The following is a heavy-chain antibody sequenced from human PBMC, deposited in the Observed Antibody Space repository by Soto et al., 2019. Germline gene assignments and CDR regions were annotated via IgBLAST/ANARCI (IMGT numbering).Heavy chain of an antibody. J-gene: IGHJ4*02. Sequence: QVQLVESGGGVVQPGRSLRLSCAASGFTFSSYGMHWVRQAPGKGLEWVAVISYDGSNKYYADSVKGRFTISRDNSKKALYLQMNSLRAEDTAVYYCAKGAAAGHYWGQGTLVTVSS. V-gene: IGHV3-30*18. CDR1: GFTFSSYG. D-gene: IGHD6-13*01. CDR2: ISYDGSNK. CDR3: AKGAAAGHY.